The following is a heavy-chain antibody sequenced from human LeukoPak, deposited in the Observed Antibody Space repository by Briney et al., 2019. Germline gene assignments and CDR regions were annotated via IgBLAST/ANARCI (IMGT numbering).Heavy chain of an antibody. CDR1: GGTFSSYA. CDR3: AREHYDSSGHTRYFDY. J-gene: IGHJ4*02. CDR2: IIPIFGTA. Sequence: SVKVSCKASGGTFSSYAISWVRQAPGQGLEWMGGIIPIFGTANYAQKFQGRVTITADESTSTAYMELSSLRSEDTAVYYCAREHYDSSGHTRYFDYWGQGTLVTVSS. D-gene: IGHD3-22*01. V-gene: IGHV1-69*13.